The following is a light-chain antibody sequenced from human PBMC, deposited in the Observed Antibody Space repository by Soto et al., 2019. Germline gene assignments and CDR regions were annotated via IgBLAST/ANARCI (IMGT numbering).Light chain of an antibody. Sequence: DIQMTQSPSSLSASVGDRVTITCRASQGISTYLAGYQQKPGKVPKLLIYAASTLQSGVPSRFSGSGSGTDFTLTISSLQPEDVATYYCQQYNSAPLTFGGGTKVEIK. J-gene: IGKJ4*01. CDR2: AAS. CDR1: QGISTY. CDR3: QQYNSAPLT. V-gene: IGKV1-27*01.